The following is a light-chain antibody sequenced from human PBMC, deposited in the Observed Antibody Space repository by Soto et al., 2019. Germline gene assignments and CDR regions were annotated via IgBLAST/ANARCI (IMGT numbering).Light chain of an antibody. CDR3: QQYGSSPYT. Sequence: EIVLTQSPGTLSTSPGERATLSCRASQSVSSSYLAWYQHNPGQAPRLLIYGASTRATGIPDRFSGSGSGTDFTLTISRLEPEDFAVYYCQQYGSSPYTFGHGTKLEIK. CDR1: QSVSSSY. V-gene: IGKV3-20*01. J-gene: IGKJ2*01. CDR2: GAS.